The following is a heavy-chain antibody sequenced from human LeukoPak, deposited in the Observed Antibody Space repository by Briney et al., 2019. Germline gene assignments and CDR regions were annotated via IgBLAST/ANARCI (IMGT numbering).Heavy chain of an antibody. CDR3: APSGFDDILTGYWFDP. D-gene: IGHD3-9*01. CDR2: IIPILGIA. CDR1: GGTFSSYA. J-gene: IGHJ5*02. V-gene: IGHV1-69*04. Sequence: GASVKVSCKASGGTFSSYAISWVRQAPGQGLEWMGRIIPILGIANYAQKFQGRVTITADKSTSTAYMELSSLRSEETAVYCCAPSGFDDILTGYWFDPWGQGTLVTVSS.